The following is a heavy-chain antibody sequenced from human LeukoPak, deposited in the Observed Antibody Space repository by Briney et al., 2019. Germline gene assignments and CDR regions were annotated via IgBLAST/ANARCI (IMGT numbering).Heavy chain of an antibody. CDR2: INHSGST. CDR3: ARGGGIVVVPAAMGYAFDI. Sequence: PSETLSLTCAVYGGSFSGYYWSWIRQPPGKGLEWSGEINHSGSTNYNPSLKSRVTISVDTSKKQFSLKLSSVTAAATAVYYCARGGGIVVVPAAMGYAFDIWGQGTMVTVSS. V-gene: IGHV4-34*01. CDR1: GGSFSGYY. D-gene: IGHD2-2*01. J-gene: IGHJ3*02.